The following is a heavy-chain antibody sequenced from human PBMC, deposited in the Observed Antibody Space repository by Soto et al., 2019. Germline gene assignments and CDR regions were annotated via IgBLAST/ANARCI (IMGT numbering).Heavy chain of an antibody. CDR1: GFTFSNYG. CDR3: AKDSDTKRGPDY. D-gene: IGHD3-10*01. V-gene: IGHV3-23*01. J-gene: IGHJ4*02. Sequence: EVQLLEAGGGLVQPGGSLRLSCAASGFTFSNYGMNWVRQAPGKGLEWVSGISGSADNTFYAYSVKGRFTISRDNSKSTLYLQMNSLRAEDTALYYCAKDSDTKRGPDYWGQGTLVTVSS. CDR2: ISGSADNT.